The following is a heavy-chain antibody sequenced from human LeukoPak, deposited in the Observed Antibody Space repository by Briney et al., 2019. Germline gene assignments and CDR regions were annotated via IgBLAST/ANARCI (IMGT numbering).Heavy chain of an antibody. CDR2: IYTSGST. CDR1: GGSTSSSSYY. D-gene: IGHD1-1*01. CDR3: ASHPLERGYYYYGMDV. V-gene: IGHV4-61*02. Sequence: PSETLSLTCTVSGGSTSSSSYYWSWIRQPAGKGLEWIGRIYTSGSTNYNPSLKSRVTISVDTSKNQFSLKLSSVTAADTAVYYCASHPLERGYYYYGMDVWGQGTTVTVSS. J-gene: IGHJ6*02.